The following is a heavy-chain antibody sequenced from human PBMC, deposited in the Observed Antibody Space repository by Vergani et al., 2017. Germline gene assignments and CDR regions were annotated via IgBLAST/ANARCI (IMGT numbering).Heavy chain of an antibody. Sequence: QVQLVQSGAEVKKPGASVKVSCKASGYTFTSYGISWVRQAPGQGLEWMGWISAYTGNIKYAQKLQGRVTMTTDTSTSTAYMELRSLRSDDTAVYYCARDSESGYDYRWFDPWGQGTLVTVSS. CDR2: ISAYTGNI. D-gene: IGHD5-12*01. CDR1: GYTFTSYG. V-gene: IGHV1-18*01. CDR3: ARDSESGYDYRWFDP. J-gene: IGHJ5*02.